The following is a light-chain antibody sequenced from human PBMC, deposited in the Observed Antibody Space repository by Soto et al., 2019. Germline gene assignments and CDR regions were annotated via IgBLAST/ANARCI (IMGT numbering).Light chain of an antibody. Sequence: QSVMTQPRSVFGSPAQSFTISCTGTSSDVGGFNSVSWYQQHPGKAPKLMIYDVNKRPSGVPDRLSGSKSGSTASLTISGLQAEDEADYYRCSYAGSYSYAFATGTKVTV. CDR2: DVN. CDR1: SSDVGGFNS. J-gene: IGLJ1*01. CDR3: CSYAGSYSYA. V-gene: IGLV2-11*01.